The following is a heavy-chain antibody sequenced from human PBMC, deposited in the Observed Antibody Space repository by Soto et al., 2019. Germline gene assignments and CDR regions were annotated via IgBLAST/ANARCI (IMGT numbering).Heavy chain of an antibody. CDR1: GGSISSSSYY. V-gene: IGHV4-39*01. Sequence: ETLSLTCTVSGGSISSSSYYWGWIRQPPGKGLEWIGSIYYSGSTYYNPSLKSRVTISVDTSKNQFSLKLSSVTAADTAVYYCARRSITIFGVVTFDYWGQGTLVTVSS. D-gene: IGHD3-3*01. CDR2: IYYSGST. CDR3: ARRSITIFGVVTFDY. J-gene: IGHJ4*02.